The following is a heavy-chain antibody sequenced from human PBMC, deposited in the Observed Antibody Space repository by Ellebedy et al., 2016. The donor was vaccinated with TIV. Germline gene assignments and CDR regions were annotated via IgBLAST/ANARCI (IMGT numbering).Heavy chain of an antibody. D-gene: IGHD4-11*01. Sequence: SETLSLTXAVYGGSFSGYYWSWIRQPPGKGLEWIGEINHSGSTNYNPSLKSRVTISVDTSKNQFSLKLSSVTAADTAVYYCASRRRGSKHNDYWGQGTLVTVSS. V-gene: IGHV4-34*01. CDR3: ASRRRGSKHNDY. CDR2: INHSGST. J-gene: IGHJ4*02. CDR1: GGSFSGYY.